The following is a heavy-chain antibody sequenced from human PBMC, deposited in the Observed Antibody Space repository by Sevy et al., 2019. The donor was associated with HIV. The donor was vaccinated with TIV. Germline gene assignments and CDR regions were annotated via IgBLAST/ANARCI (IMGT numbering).Heavy chain of an antibody. CDR2: ISSSSSTI. CDR1: GFTFSSYS. V-gene: IGHV3-48*01. Sequence: GGSLRLSCAASGFTFSSYSMNWVRQAPGKGPEWVSYISSSSSTIYYADSVKGRFTISRDNAKNSLYLQMNSLRAEDTAVYYCARDLPYYDFWSGYPTFDYWGQGTLVTVSS. J-gene: IGHJ4*02. D-gene: IGHD3-3*01. CDR3: ARDLPYYDFWSGYPTFDY.